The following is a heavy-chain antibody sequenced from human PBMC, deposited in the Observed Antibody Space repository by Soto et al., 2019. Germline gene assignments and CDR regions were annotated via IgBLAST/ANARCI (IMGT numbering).Heavy chain of an antibody. CDR2: ISSSSRYI. Sequence: EVQLVESGGGLVKPGGSLRLSCAASGFTFSSYSMNWVRQAPGKGLEWVSSISSSSRYIYYADSVKGRFTISRDNAMNSVYLQMNSLRAEDTAVYYCARDLDYGGYVSQGYAFDIWGQGTMVTVSS. V-gene: IGHV3-21*01. D-gene: IGHD4-17*01. J-gene: IGHJ3*02. CDR1: GFTFSSYS. CDR3: ARDLDYGGYVSQGYAFDI.